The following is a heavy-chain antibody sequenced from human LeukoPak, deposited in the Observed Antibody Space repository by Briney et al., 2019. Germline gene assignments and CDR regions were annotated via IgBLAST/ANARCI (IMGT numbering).Heavy chain of an antibody. CDR1: GYTFTSYD. D-gene: IGHD2-2*03. V-gene: IGHV1-8*03. J-gene: IGHJ6*03. CDR2: MNPNSGNT. CDR3: ARVGIVVVPAAPGPFYYYYYMDV. Sequence: ASVKVSCKASGYTFTSYDINLVRQATGQGLEWMGWMNPNSGNTGYAQKFQGRVTITRNTSISTAYMELSSLRSEDTAVYYCARVGIVVVPAAPGPFYYYYYMDVWGKGTTVTVSS.